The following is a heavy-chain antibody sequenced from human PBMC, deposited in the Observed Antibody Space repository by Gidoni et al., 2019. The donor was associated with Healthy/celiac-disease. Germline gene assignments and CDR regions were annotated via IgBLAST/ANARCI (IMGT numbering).Heavy chain of an antibody. CDR2: IYTSGST. D-gene: IGHD6-13*01. CDR1: GGSISSGSYY. J-gene: IGHJ4*02. V-gene: IGHV4-61*02. CDR3: ARAVSIAAAKGAFDY. Sequence: QVQLQESGPGLVKPSQTLSLTCTVSGGSISSGSYYWSWIRQPAGKGLEWIGRIYTSGSTNYNPSLKSRVTISVDTSKNQFSLKLSSVTAADTAVYYCARAVSIAAAKGAFDYWGQGTLVTVSS.